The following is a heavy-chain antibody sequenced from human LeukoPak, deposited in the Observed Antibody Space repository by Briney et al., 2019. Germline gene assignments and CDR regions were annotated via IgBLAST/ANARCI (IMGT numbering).Heavy chain of an antibody. J-gene: IGHJ4*02. Sequence: SETLSLTCTVSGGSISSGDYYWSWIRQPPGKGLEWIGYIYYSGSTYYNPSLKSRVTISVDTSKNQFSLKLSSVTAADTAVYYCARVSSILTGYYPFDYWGQGTLVTVSS. CDR3: ARVSSILTGYYPFDY. V-gene: IGHV4-30-4*01. CDR1: GGSISSGDYY. CDR2: IYYSGST. D-gene: IGHD3-9*01.